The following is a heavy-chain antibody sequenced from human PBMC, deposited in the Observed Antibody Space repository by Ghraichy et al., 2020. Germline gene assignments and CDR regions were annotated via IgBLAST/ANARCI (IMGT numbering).Heavy chain of an antibody. D-gene: IGHD3-3*01. CDR2: MENTAYT. CDR3: ARHFGAELRSFDL. V-gene: IGHV4-59*08. CDR1: GISISSYY. J-gene: IGHJ2*01. Sequence: GSLSLTCTVSGISISSYYWSWIRQPPGKGLEWIAYMENTAYTQYNPSLNSRVTISLDTSKNQFSLGRNSVTAADTAVYYCARHFGAELRSFDLWGRGTRVTVSS.